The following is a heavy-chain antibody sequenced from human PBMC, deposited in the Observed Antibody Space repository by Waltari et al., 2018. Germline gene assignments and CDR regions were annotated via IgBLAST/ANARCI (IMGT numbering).Heavy chain of an antibody. D-gene: IGHD3-22*01. V-gene: IGHV4-4*07. J-gene: IGHJ3*02. CDR2: IYTSGST. Sequence: QVQLQESGPGLVKPSETLSLTCTVSGGSISSYYWSWIRQPAGKGREWIGRIYTSGSTNYNPSLKSRGTMSVDTSKNQFALKRSSVTAADTAVYYCARDELDYYDSSGYPRRAFDIWGQGTMVTVSS. CDR3: ARDELDYYDSSGYPRRAFDI. CDR1: GGSISSYY.